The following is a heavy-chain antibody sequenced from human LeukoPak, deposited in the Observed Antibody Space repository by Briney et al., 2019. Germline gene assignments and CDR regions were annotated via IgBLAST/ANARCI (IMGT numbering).Heavy chain of an antibody. CDR3: ARVQYYYGSGFDS. J-gene: IGHJ4*02. D-gene: IGHD3-10*01. V-gene: IGHV4-59*01. CDR2: IYYSGST. CDR1: GGSISSYY. Sequence: SETLSLTCIVSGGSISSYYWSWIRQPPGKGLEWMGYIYYSGSTTYNPSLKSRVTISVDTSKNQFSLRLSSVTAADTAVYYCARVQYYYGSGFDSWGQGTLVTVSS.